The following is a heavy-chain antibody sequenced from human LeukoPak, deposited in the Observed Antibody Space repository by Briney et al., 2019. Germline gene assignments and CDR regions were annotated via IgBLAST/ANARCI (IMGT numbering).Heavy chain of an antibody. Sequence: GGSPRLSCAASGFTFSDYWIHWVRQAPGKGLVWVSRINTDGSITNYADSVKGRFSISRDNAKNTLYLQMSSLRTEDTAVYYCARDRGPRTGFMVREAYDYWGQGTLVTVSS. J-gene: IGHJ4*02. D-gene: IGHD3-10*01. CDR1: GFTFSDYW. V-gene: IGHV3-74*01. CDR3: ARDRGPRTGFMVREAYDY. CDR2: INTDGSIT.